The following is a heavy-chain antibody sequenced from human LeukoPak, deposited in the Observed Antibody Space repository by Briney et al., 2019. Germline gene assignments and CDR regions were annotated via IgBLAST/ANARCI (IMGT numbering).Heavy chain of an antibody. CDR2: ITSKSDGGTT. D-gene: IGHD1-26*01. Sequence: PGGSLRLSCVVSDFTFTNALMRWFRQAPGKGLECVGQITSKSDGGTTDYAAPVKGRFTISRDDSKNTLFLQMNGLKTEDTGVYYCFTGAGGHWGQGTMVTVSS. J-gene: IGHJ3*01. CDR3: FTGAGGH. V-gene: IGHV3-15*01. CDR1: DFTFTNAL.